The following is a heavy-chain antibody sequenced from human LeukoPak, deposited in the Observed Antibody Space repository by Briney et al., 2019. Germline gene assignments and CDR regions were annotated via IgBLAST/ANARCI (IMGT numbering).Heavy chain of an antibody. CDR1: GGSISSYY. J-gene: IGHJ6*02. CDR3: ARNRRVFVGYFGMDV. V-gene: IGHV4-59*08. D-gene: IGHD3-16*01. CDR2: IYYSGST. Sequence: PSETLSLTCTVSGGSISSYYWSWIRQPPGKGLEWIGYIYYSGSTNYNPSLKSRVTISVDTSKNQFSLNLSPVTAADAAVYYCARNRRVFVGYFGMDVWGQGTTVTVSS.